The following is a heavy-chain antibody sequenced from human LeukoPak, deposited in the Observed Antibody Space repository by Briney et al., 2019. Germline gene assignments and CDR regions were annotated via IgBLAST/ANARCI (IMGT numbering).Heavy chain of an antibody. D-gene: IGHD3-3*01. V-gene: IGHV4-34*01. CDR1: GGSFSGYY. Sequence: SETLSLTCAVYGGSFSGYYWSWIRQPPGKGLEWIGEINHSGSTNYNPSLKSRVTISVDTSKNQSSLKLSSVTAADTAVYYCARTTPGYDFWSGYHPYMDVWGKGTTVTVSS. J-gene: IGHJ6*03. CDR2: INHSGST. CDR3: ARTTPGYDFWSGYHPYMDV.